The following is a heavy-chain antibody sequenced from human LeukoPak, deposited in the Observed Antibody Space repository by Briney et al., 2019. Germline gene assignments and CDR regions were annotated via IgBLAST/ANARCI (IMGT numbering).Heavy chain of an antibody. J-gene: IGHJ4*02. CDR2: ISSRSSYI. Sequence: GGSLRLSCAASGFSFSGYSMNWGRQAPGKGLEWVSSISSRSSYIYYADSLKGRFTISRDNAKNSLHLQMKGLRVEDTAVYYCARGAFDYPGRDYFDYWGQGTQVTVSS. CDR1: GFSFSGYS. D-gene: IGHD3-9*01. V-gene: IGHV3-21*04. CDR3: ARGAFDYPGRDYFDY.